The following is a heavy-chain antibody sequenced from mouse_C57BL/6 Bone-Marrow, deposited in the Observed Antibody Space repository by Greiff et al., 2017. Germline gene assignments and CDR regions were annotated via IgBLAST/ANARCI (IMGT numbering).Heavy chain of an antibody. D-gene: IGHD1-1*01. V-gene: IGHV1-61*01. CDR1: GYTFTSYW. J-gene: IGHJ4*01. CDR2: IYPSDSET. CDR3: ARTAITTVAYAMDY. Sequence: VQLQQPGAELVKPGASVKLSCKASGYTFTSYWMQWVKQRPGQGLEWIGNIYPSDSETHYNQKFKDKATLTVDKSSSTAYMQLSSLTSEDSAVYYCARTAITTVAYAMDYWGQGTSVTVSS.